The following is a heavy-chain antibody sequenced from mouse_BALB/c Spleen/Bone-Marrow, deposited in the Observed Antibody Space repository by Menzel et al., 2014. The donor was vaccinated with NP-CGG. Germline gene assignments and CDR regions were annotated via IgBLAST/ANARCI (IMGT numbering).Heavy chain of an antibody. V-gene: IGHV1-80*01. Sequence: QVQLQQSGAELVRPGSSVKTSCKASGYAFSSYWMNWVKQRPGQGLEWIGQIYPGDGDTNYNGKFKGKATLTADKSSSTAYMQLSSLTSEVSAVYFCARQYGNYFDYWGQGTPLTVSS. CDR2: IYPGDGDT. CDR1: GYAFSSYW. CDR3: ARQYGNYFDY. D-gene: IGHD2-10*02. J-gene: IGHJ2*01.